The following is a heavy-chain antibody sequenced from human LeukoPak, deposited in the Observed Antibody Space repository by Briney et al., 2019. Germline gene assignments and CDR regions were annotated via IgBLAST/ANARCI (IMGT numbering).Heavy chain of an antibody. Sequence: GGSLRLSCAASGFTFSYYSMDWVRQAPGKGLEWVSHISDSSETKYYADSVQGRFTISRDNAKNSLYLQMNSLRAEDTAVYYCARAAGVPAARFDYWGQGALVTVSS. CDR3: ARAAGVPAARFDY. CDR1: GFTFSYYS. J-gene: IGHJ4*02. CDR2: ISDSSETK. D-gene: IGHD2-2*01. V-gene: IGHV3-48*01.